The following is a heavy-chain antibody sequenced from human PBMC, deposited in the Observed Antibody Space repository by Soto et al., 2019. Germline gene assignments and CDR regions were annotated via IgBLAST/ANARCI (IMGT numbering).Heavy chain of an antibody. Sequence: SETLSLTCTVSGGSISSGGYYWSWIRQHPGKGLEWIGYIYYSGSTYYNPSLKSRVTISVDTSKNQFSLKLSSVTAADTAVYYCARGGYDYHWFDPWGQGTLVTVSS. CDR2: IYYSGST. CDR3: ARGGYDYHWFDP. D-gene: IGHD5-12*01. J-gene: IGHJ5*02. V-gene: IGHV4-31*03. CDR1: GGSISSGGYY.